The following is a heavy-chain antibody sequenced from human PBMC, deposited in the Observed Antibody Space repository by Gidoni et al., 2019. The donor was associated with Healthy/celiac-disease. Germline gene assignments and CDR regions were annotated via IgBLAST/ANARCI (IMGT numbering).Heavy chain of an antibody. V-gene: IGHV3-33*01. D-gene: IGHD2-2*01. Sequence: QVQLVESGGGVVQPGRSLRLSCAASGFTFSSYGMHWVRQAPGKGLEWVAVIWYDGSNKYYADSVKGRFTISRDNSKNTLYLQMNSLRAEDTAVYYCARDRPSDCSSTSCYSIGFDPWGQGTLVTVSS. CDR1: GFTFSSYG. CDR2: IWYDGSNK. CDR3: ARDRPSDCSSTSCYSIGFDP. J-gene: IGHJ5*02.